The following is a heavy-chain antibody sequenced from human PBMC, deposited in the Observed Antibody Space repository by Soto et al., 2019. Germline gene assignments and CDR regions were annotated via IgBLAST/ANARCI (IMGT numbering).Heavy chain of an antibody. CDR3: ARCPRRGSSSVCAFDI. V-gene: IGHV5-51*03. D-gene: IGHD3-22*01. Sequence: EVQLVQSGAEVKKPGESLKISCKGSGYNFTHHWIGWVRQMPGKGLDWMGIIFPDDSDTRYSPSFQGQVTISADKSITTAYLQWISLKASDTAMYYCARCPRRGSSSVCAFDIWGQGTLVTVSP. CDR1: GYNFTHHW. CDR2: IFPDDSDT. J-gene: IGHJ3*02.